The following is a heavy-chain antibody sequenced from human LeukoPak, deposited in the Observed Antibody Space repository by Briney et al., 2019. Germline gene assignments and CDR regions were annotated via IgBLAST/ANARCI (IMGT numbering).Heavy chain of an antibody. V-gene: IGHV5-51*01. CDR1: GYSFTSYW. Sequence: GESLKISCKGSGYSFTSYWIGWVRQMPGKGLDWMGIIYPGDSDTRYSPSFQGQVTISADKSISTAYLQWSSLKASDTAMYYCARWGESTVTTSGFDYWGQGTLVTVSS. J-gene: IGHJ4*02. D-gene: IGHD4-17*01. CDR3: ARWGESTVTTSGFDY. CDR2: IYPGDSDT.